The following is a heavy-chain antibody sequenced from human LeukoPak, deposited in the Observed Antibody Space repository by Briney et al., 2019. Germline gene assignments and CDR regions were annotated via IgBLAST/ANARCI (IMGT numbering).Heavy chain of an antibody. CDR3: ARGSHYDILTGYYH. Sequence: GGSLRLSCAVSGFTFSSYSMNWVRHAPGKGLEWVSSISSSSSYIYYADSVKGRFTISRDNAKNSLYLQMNSLRAEDTAVYYCARGSHYDILTGYYHWGQGTLVTVSS. D-gene: IGHD3-9*01. V-gene: IGHV3-21*01. CDR2: ISSSSSYI. J-gene: IGHJ4*02. CDR1: GFTFSSYS.